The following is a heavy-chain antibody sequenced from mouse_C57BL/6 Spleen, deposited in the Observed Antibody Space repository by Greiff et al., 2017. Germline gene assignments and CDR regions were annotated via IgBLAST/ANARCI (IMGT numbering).Heavy chain of an antibody. V-gene: IGHV1-47*01. J-gene: IGHJ4*01. CDR2: FHPYNDDT. CDR3: ARGGLRPSYAMDD. CDR1: GYTFTTYP. D-gene: IGHD2-4*01. Sequence: VQLQQSGAELVKPGASVKMSCKASGYTFTTYPIEWMKQNHGKSLEWIGNFHPYNDDTKYNEKFKGKDTLTVEKSSSTVYLELSRLTSDDSAVYYCARGGLRPSYAMDDWGKGTSVTVAS.